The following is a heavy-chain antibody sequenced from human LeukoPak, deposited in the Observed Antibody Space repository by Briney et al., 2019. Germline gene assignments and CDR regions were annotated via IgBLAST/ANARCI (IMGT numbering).Heavy chain of an antibody. V-gene: IGHV3-66*01. D-gene: IGHD4-11*01. J-gene: IGHJ3*02. CDR1: GFTVSSNY. Sequence: PGGSLRLSCAASGFTVSSNYMSWVRQAPGKGLEWVSVIYSGGSTYYADSVKGRFTISRDNSKNTLYLQMNSLRAEDTAVYYCASGTVTSAFDIWGQGTMVTVSS. CDR2: IYSGGST. CDR3: ASGTVTSAFDI.